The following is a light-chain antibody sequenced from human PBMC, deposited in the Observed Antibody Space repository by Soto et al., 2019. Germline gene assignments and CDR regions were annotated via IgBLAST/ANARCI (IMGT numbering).Light chain of an antibody. CDR3: CSYAGTTSVV. CDR2: EGS. V-gene: IGLV2-23*01. Sequence: QSALTQPASVSGSPGQSITISCTGSSSDVGSNNFVSWYQQHPGKAPQFMIYEGSKRPPGISNRFSGSKSGNTASLTISGLQAEDEADYYCCSYAGTTSVVFGGGTQLTVL. J-gene: IGLJ2*01. CDR1: SSDVGSNNF.